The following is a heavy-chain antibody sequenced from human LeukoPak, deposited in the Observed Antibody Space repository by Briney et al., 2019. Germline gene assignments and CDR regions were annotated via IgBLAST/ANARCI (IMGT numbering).Heavy chain of an antibody. Sequence: GASVEVSCKASGYTFTSYYMHWVRQAPGQGLEWMGWISAYNGNTNYAQKLQGRVTMTTDTSTSTAYMELRSLRSDDTAVYYCARGYCSGGSCYPSYIDYWGQGTLVTVSS. CDR3: ARGYCSGGSCYPSYIDY. D-gene: IGHD2-15*01. V-gene: IGHV1-18*04. CDR1: GYTFTSYY. CDR2: ISAYNGNT. J-gene: IGHJ4*02.